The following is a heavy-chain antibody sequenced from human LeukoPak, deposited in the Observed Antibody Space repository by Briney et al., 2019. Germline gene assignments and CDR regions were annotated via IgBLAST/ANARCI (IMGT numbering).Heavy chain of an antibody. V-gene: IGHV4-34*01. CDR2: INHSGST. D-gene: IGHD6-6*01. CDR3: ARSVRRSSSSQNGG. Sequence: SETLSLTCAVYGGSFSGYYWSWIRQPPGKGLEWIGEINHSGSTNYNPSLKSRVTISVDTSKNQFSLKLSSVTAADTAVYYCARSVRRSSSSQNGGWGQGTLVTVS. CDR1: GGSFSGYY. J-gene: IGHJ4*02.